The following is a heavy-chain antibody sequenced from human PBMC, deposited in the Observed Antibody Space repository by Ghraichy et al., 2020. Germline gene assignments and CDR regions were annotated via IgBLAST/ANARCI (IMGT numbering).Heavy chain of an antibody. V-gene: IGHV4-39*01. D-gene: IGHD3-3*01. CDR2: IYYSGST. CDR1: GGSISSSSYY. CDR3: ASVLRFLEWHDY. J-gene: IGHJ4*02. Sequence: SETLSLTCTVSGGSISSSSYYWGWIRQPPGKGLEWIGSIYYSGSTYYNPSLKSRVTISVDTSKNQFSLKLSSVTAADTAVYYCASVLRFLEWHDYWGQGTLVTVSS.